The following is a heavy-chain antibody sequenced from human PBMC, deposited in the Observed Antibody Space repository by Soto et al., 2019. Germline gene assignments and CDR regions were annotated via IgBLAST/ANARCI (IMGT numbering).Heavy chain of an antibody. CDR1: GGSISSSSYY. D-gene: IGHD5-18*01. Sequence: SETLSLTCTVSGGSISSSSYYWGWIRQPPGKGLEWIGSIYYSGSTYYNPSLKSRVTISVDTSKNQFSLKLSSVTAADTAVYYCARDPIHLGYFDYWGQGTLVTVSS. CDR3: ARDPIHLGYFDY. V-gene: IGHV4-39*07. CDR2: IYYSGST. J-gene: IGHJ4*02.